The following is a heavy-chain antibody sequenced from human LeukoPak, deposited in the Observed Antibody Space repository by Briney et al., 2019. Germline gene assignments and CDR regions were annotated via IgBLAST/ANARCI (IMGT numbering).Heavy chain of an antibody. CDR1: GYTFTSYD. CDR2: MNPNSGNT. V-gene: IGHV1-8*01. D-gene: IGHD6-6*01. Sequence: ASVKVSCKAFGYTFTSYDINWVRQATGQGLEWMGWMNPNSGNTGYAQKFQGRVTMTRNTSISTAYIELSSLRSEDTAVYYCARFFRQQLVLGYYYYGMDVWGQGTTVTVSS. CDR3: ARFFRQQLVLGYYYYGMDV. J-gene: IGHJ6*02.